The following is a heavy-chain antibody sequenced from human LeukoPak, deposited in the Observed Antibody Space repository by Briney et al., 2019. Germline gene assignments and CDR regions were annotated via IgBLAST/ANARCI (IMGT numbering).Heavy chain of an antibody. Sequence: GGSLRLSCAASGFTFSDYWMSWVRQAPGKGLEWVSSISSSSSYIYYADSVKGRLTISRDNAKNSLYLQMNSLRAEDTAVYYSASEPTPRYCSGGSCYTHYGMDVWGQGTTVTVSS. CDR1: GFTFSDYW. D-gene: IGHD2-15*01. V-gene: IGHV3-21*01. J-gene: IGHJ6*02. CDR3: ASEPTPRYCSGGSCYTHYGMDV. CDR2: ISSSSSYI.